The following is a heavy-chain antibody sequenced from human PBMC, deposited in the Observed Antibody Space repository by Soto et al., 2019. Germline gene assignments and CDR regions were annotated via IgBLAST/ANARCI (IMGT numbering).Heavy chain of an antibody. Sequence: PSETLSLTCTVSGGSISSGDYYWSWIRQPSGKGLEWIGYIYYSGSTYYNPSLKSRVTISVDTSKNQFSLKLSSVTAADTAVYYCASTVATEYFQHWGQGTLVTVSS. CDR1: GGSISSGDYY. D-gene: IGHD5-12*01. V-gene: IGHV4-30-4*01. J-gene: IGHJ1*01. CDR2: IYYSGST. CDR3: ASTVATEYFQH.